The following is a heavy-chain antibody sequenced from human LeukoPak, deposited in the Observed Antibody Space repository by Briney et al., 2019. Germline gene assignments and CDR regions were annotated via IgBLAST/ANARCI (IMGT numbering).Heavy chain of an antibody. Sequence: PGGSLRLPCAASGFTFSSYSMNWVRQAPGKGLEWVSSISSSSSYIYYADSVKGRFTISRDNAKNSLYLQMNSLRAEDTAVYYCARDKGSSGYYVDYWGQGTLVTVSS. CDR2: ISSSSSYI. CDR1: GFTFSSYS. CDR3: ARDKGSSGYYVDY. J-gene: IGHJ4*02. V-gene: IGHV3-21*01. D-gene: IGHD3-22*01.